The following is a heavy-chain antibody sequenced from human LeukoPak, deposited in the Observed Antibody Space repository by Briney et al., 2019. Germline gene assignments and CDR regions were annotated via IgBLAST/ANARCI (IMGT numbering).Heavy chain of an antibody. CDR2: ISSSSSTI. V-gene: IGHV3-48*01. J-gene: IGHJ5*02. CDR3: ARGASYVTSQWFDP. Sequence: QTGGSLRLSCAASGFTFTTYSMNWVRQAPGKGLEWVSYISSSSSTIYYADSVKGRFTISRDNAKNSLYLQMNSLRAEDTAVYYCARGASYVTSQWFDPWGQGTQVTVSS. D-gene: IGHD2-21*02. CDR1: GFTFTTYS.